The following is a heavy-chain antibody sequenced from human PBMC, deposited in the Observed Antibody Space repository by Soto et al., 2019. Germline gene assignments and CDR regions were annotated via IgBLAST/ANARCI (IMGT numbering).Heavy chain of an antibody. Sequence: QITLKESGPTLVKPTQTLTLTCTFSGFSLSTSGMGVGWISQPPGKALEWLALIYWDDDKRYSPSLKSRLTXTXXTSKNQVVLTMTNMDPVDTATYYCAHYSSTCSFDYWGQGTLVTVSS. CDR1: GFSLSTSGMG. V-gene: IGHV2-5*02. CDR3: AHYSSTCSFDY. J-gene: IGHJ4*02. D-gene: IGHD6-13*01. CDR2: IYWDDDK.